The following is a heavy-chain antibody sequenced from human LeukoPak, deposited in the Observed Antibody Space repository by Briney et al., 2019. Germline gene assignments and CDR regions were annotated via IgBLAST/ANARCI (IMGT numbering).Heavy chain of an antibody. D-gene: IGHD6-13*01. Sequence: SQTLSLTCAVSGGSISSGGYSWSWIRQPPGKGLEWIGYIYHSGSTYYNPSLKSRVTISVDRSKNQFSLKLSSVTAADTAVYYCARVAAGGIEPYYFDYWGQGTLVTVSS. CDR2: IYHSGST. J-gene: IGHJ4*02. CDR1: GGSISSGGYS. V-gene: IGHV4-30-2*01. CDR3: ARVAAGGIEPYYFDY.